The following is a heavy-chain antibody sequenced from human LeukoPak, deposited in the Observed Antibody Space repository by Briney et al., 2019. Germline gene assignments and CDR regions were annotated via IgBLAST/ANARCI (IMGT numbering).Heavy chain of an antibody. J-gene: IGHJ5*02. CDR2: ISSSSTTI. Sequence: PGGSLRLSCAASGFTFSSYSMNWVRQAPGKGLEWVSYISSSSTTIYYADSVKGRFTISRDNAKNSLYLQMNSLRAEDTAIYYCAKVGVAGGYYWFDPWGQGTLVTVSS. CDR1: GFTFSSYS. D-gene: IGHD6-19*01. CDR3: AKVGVAGGYYWFDP. V-gene: IGHV3-48*01.